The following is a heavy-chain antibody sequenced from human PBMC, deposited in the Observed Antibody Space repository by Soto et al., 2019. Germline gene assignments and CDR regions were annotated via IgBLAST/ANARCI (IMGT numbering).Heavy chain of an antibody. V-gene: IGHV6-1*01. CDR2: TYYRSKWST. J-gene: IGHJ5*02. Sequence: PSQTLSLTCAISGDSVSSKSAAWNWIRQSPSRGLEWLGGTYYRSKWSTDYAISVKSRITINPDTSNNHFSLQLKSVTPEDTAVYYCTRALSGSYDHWGQGTLVTVSS. CDR1: GDSVSSKSAA. CDR3: TRALSGSYDH. D-gene: IGHD1-26*01.